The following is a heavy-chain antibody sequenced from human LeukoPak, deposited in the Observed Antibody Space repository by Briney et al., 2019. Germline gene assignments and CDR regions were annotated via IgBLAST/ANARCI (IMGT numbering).Heavy chain of an antibody. CDR1: GESFSGYY. CDR2: INHYGST. J-gene: IGHJ4*02. Sequence: PSETLSLTCAVYGESFSGYYWSWIRQSPGKGLEWIGEINHYGSTNYNPSLKSRVTISVDTSKNQFSLKLTSVTAADTAVYYCARDLYYYGSGSYYLDYWGQGTLVTVSS. V-gene: IGHV4-34*01. CDR3: ARDLYYYGSGSYYLDY. D-gene: IGHD3-10*01.